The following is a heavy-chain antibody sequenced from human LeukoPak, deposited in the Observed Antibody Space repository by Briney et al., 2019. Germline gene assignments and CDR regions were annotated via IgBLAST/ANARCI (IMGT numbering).Heavy chain of an antibody. V-gene: IGHV4-30-2*01. J-gene: IGHJ4*02. CDR3: ARGLYDFWSGCYFDY. Sequence: SETLSLTCAVSGGSISSGGYSWSWIRQPPGKGLEWIGYIYHSGSTYYNPSLKSRVTISVDRSKNQFSLKLSSVTAADTAVYYCARGLYDFWSGCYFDYWGQGTLVTVSS. D-gene: IGHD3-3*01. CDR1: GGSISSGGYS. CDR2: IYHSGST.